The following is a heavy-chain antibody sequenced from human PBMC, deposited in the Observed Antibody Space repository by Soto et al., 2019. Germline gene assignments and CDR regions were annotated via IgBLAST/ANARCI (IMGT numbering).Heavy chain of an antibody. CDR3: ATGKLWFDP. CDR2: IYYSGST. Sequence: SETLSLTCTGSGGSISSSSYYCGWIRQPPGKGLEWIGSIYYSGSTYYNPSLKSRVTISVDTSKNQFSLKLSSVTTADTAVYYCATGKLWFDPWGQGTLVTVSS. J-gene: IGHJ5*02. CDR1: GGSISSSSYY. V-gene: IGHV4-39*01. D-gene: IGHD2-15*01.